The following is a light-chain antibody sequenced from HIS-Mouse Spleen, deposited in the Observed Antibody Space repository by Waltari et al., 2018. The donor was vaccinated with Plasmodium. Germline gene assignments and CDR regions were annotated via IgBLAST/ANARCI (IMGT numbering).Light chain of an antibody. Sequence: SYELTQPSSVSLSPGQTARITCSGDVLAQKYTRGFQQKPGQAPVLVIYKDSQRPSGIPERFSGSSSGTTVTLTISGAQVEDEADYYCYSAADNNRVFGGGTKLTVL. J-gene: IGLJ3*02. V-gene: IGLV3-27*01. CDR3: YSAADNNRV. CDR2: KDS. CDR1: VLAQKY.